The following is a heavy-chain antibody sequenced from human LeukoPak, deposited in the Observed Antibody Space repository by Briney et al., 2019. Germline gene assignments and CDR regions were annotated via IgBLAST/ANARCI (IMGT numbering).Heavy chain of an antibody. Sequence: GGSLRLSCAASGFTFSSYAMSWVRQAPGKGLVWVSRINSEGSSTSYADSVKGRFTISRDNAKNTLYLQMNSLRAEDTAVYYCARELLSSWYYFDYWGQGTLVTVSS. CDR3: ARELLSSWYYFDY. J-gene: IGHJ4*02. V-gene: IGHV3-74*01. CDR1: GFTFSSYA. D-gene: IGHD6-13*01. CDR2: INSEGSST.